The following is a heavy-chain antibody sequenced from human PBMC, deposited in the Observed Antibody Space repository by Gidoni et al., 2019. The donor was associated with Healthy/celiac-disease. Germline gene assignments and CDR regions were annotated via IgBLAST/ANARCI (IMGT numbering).Heavy chain of an antibody. CDR3: ARQGRYYDILTGYYNAWFDP. CDR1: GGSISSYY. J-gene: IGHJ5*02. V-gene: IGHV4-59*08. Sequence: QVQLQESGPGLVKPSETLSLTCTVSGGSISSYYWSWIRQPPGKGLEWIGYIYYSGSTNYNPSLKSRVTISVDTSKNQFSLKLSSVTAADTAVYYCARQGRYYDILTGYYNAWFDPWGQGTLVTVSS. CDR2: IYYSGST. D-gene: IGHD3-9*01.